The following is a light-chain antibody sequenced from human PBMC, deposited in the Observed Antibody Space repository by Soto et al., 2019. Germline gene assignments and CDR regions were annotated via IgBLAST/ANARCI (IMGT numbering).Light chain of an antibody. V-gene: IGLV1-44*01. CDR2: SNN. CDR1: SSNIGVNT. CDR3: ASWDDSLNGVV. Sequence: QSVVTQPPSASGTPGQGVTIPCSGSSSNIGVNTVNWYQQLPGTAPKLLIYSNNLRPSGVPDRFSGSKSGTSASLAISGLQSEDEADYHCASWDDSLNGVVFGGGTKVTVL. J-gene: IGLJ2*01.